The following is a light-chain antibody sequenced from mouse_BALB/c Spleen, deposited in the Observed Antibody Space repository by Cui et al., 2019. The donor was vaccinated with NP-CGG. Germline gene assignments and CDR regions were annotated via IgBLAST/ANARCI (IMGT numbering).Light chain of an antibody. CDR3: ALWYSNHWV. CDR2: GTN. Sequence: QAVVTQESALTTSPGETVTLTCRSNTGAVTTSNYANWVQEKPDHLFTGLIGGTNNRAQGVPARFSGSLIGDKAALTITGAQTEDEAIYFCALWYSNHWVFGGGTKLTVL. CDR1: TGAVTTSNY. J-gene: IGLJ1*01. V-gene: IGLV1*01.